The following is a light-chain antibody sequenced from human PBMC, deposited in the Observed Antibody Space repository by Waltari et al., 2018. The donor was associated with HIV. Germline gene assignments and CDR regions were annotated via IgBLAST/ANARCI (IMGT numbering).Light chain of an antibody. CDR2: KDS. J-gene: IGLJ1*01. CDR3: QSADSSGSNFV. CDR1: ALAKKY. V-gene: IGLV3-25*03. Sequence: SYELTQPPSVSVSPGQTARITCSGDALAKKYAHWYQQKSGQAPVSVIYKDSERPSGIPERFSGSSSGTTVTLTISGVQAEDEADYYCQSADSSGSNFVFGTGTKVTVL.